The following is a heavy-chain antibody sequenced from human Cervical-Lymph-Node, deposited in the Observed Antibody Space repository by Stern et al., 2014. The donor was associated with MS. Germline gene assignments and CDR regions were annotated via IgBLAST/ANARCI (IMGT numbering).Heavy chain of an antibody. V-gene: IGHV3-7*01. D-gene: IGHD3-3*01. CDR2: IKQDGSEK. J-gene: IGHJ4*02. CDR3: ARQYYDFWSGYKGRDYFDY. CDR1: GFTFSSYW. Sequence: EVQLVESGGGLVQPGGSLRLSCAASGFTFSSYWMSWVRQAPGKGLEWVANIKQDGSEKYYVDSVKGRFTISRDNAKNSLYLQMNSLRAEDTAVYYCARQYYDFWSGYKGRDYFDYWGQGTLVTVSS.